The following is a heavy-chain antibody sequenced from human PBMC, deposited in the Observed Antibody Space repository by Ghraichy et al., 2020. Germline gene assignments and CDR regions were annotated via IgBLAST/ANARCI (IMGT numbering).Heavy chain of an antibody. D-gene: IGHD6-19*01. CDR1: GFTFSSYW. CDR3: ARAYSSGWYQPANDAFDI. V-gene: IGHV3-74*01. CDR2: INSDGSST. Sequence: GGSLRLSCAASGFTFSSYWMHWVRQAPGKGLVWVSRINSDGSSTSYADSVKGRFTISRDNAKNTLYLQMNSLRAEDTAVYYCARAYSSGWYQPANDAFDIWGQGTMVTVSS. J-gene: IGHJ3*02.